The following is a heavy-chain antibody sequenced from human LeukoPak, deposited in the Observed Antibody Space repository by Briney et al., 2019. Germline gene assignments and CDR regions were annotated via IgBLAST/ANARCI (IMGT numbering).Heavy chain of an antibody. CDR1: GGTFRTHA. CDR3: ASANSGSPAFSYMDV. CDR2: IIPIFGTP. Sequence: ASVKVSCKASGGTFRTHAISWVRQAPGQGLEWMGRIIPIFGTPTYAQRFQGRVTITTDDSTSTAYMELGSLRSDDTAVYYCASANSGSPAFSYMDVWGKGTTVTVSS. V-gene: IGHV1-69*05. J-gene: IGHJ6*03. D-gene: IGHD3-10*01.